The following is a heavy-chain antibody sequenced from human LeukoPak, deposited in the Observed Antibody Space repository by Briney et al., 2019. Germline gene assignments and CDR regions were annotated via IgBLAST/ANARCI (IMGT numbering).Heavy chain of an antibody. V-gene: IGHV3-23*01. Sequence: GGSLRLSCAASGFTFSSYAMSWVRQAPGKGLEWVSAISGSGGRTYYADSVKGRFTISRDNSKNTLYLQMNSLRAEDTAVYYCAPEMATTPTYYYYYGMDVWGQGTTVTVSS. J-gene: IGHJ6*02. CDR2: ISGSGGRT. CDR1: GFTFSSYA. D-gene: IGHD5-24*01. CDR3: APEMATTPTYYYYYGMDV.